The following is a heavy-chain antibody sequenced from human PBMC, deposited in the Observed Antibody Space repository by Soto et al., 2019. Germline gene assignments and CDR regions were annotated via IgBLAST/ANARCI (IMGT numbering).Heavy chain of an antibody. D-gene: IGHD3-10*01. CDR3: AREGDLYYYAY. CDR2: INVGKGNT. V-gene: IGHV1-3*01. Sequence: GAPVKGSRQASGYSLTTHTMHLGRQAPGQRLEWMGWINVGKGNTKYSQRFQGRVTISRDTSASTAYMELSSLSSEDTAVYYCAREGDLYYYAYWGQGTLVTVSS. J-gene: IGHJ4*02. CDR1: GYSLTTHT.